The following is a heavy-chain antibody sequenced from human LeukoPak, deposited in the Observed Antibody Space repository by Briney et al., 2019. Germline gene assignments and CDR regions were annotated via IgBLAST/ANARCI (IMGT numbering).Heavy chain of an antibody. V-gene: IGHV4-39*01. D-gene: IGHD3-3*02. Sequence: SETLSLTCTVFGDSVSSSNYYWAWFRQPPGKGLDWIGSLYYDGRTYYSPSLESRVTVSVDTSKNQFALKLTSVTAADTAVYYCASSNHFWSGYYLLDYWSQGTLVTVSS. CDR3: ASSNHFWSGYYLLDY. CDR2: LYYDGRT. J-gene: IGHJ4*02. CDR1: GDSVSSSNYY.